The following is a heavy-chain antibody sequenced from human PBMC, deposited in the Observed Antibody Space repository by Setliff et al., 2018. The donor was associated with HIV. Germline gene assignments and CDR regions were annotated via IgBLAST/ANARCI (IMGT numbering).Heavy chain of an antibody. CDR3: AREDRITPATRNDYSFGMDV. Sequence: PGGSLRLSCAASGFTFSDHYMDWVRQAPGKGLEWVGRSTNKDNSYNTTYAASVKGRFTSSSDDSKNSLYLQMSSLKTEDTAMYYCAREDRITPATRNDYSFGMDVRGQGTTVTVSS. J-gene: IGHJ6*02. CDR2: STNKDNSYNT. CDR1: GFTFSDHY. V-gene: IGHV3-72*01. D-gene: IGHD1-26*01.